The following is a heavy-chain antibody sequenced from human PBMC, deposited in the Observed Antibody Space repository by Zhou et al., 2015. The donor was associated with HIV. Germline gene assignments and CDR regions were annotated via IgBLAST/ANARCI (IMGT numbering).Heavy chain of an antibody. CDR2: IISSFGTP. CDR3: MDV. Sequence: QVQLVQSGAEVKKPGSSVKVSCKASGGTFSSDGISWVRQAPGQGLEWMGGIISSFGTPTYAPKFQGRVTITADESTDTAYMEVVSLRSEDTAVYYGMDVWGQGTTVTVSS. J-gene: IGHJ6*02. CDR1: GGTFSSDG. V-gene: IGHV1-69*01.